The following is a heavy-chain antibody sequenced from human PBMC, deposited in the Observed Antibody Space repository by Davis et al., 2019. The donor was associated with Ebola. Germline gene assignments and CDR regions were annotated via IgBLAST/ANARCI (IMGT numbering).Heavy chain of an antibody. D-gene: IGHD3-22*01. CDR1: GYTFTGYY. CDR2: INPNSGDT. CDR3: ARDDKVMHFDY. J-gene: IGHJ4*02. V-gene: IGHV1-2*02. Sequence: ASVQVSCKASGYTFTGYYVHWVRQAPGQGLEWMGWINPNSGDTNYAQKFQGRVTMTRGTSISTAYMELSGLRSDDTAVYYCARDDKVMHFDYWGQGTLVTVSS.